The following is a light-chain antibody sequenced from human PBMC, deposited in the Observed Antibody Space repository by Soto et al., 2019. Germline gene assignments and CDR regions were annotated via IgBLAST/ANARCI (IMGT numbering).Light chain of an antibody. Sequence: QSALTQPASVSGSPGRSITISCTGTSSDVGAYDYVSWYQQHPDKAPKLMIYEVSNRPSGVSDRFSGSKSVNTATLTISGLQAEDEAGYYCSSYTSSSTRVFGTGTKVTVL. CDR2: EVS. CDR1: SSDVGAYDY. J-gene: IGLJ1*01. V-gene: IGLV2-14*03. CDR3: SSYTSSSTRV.